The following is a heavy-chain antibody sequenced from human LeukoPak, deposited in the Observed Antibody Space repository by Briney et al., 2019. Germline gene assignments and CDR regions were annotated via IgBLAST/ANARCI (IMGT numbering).Heavy chain of an antibody. V-gene: IGHV3-30*18. CDR1: GFTFSSYG. Sequence: GGPLRLSCATSGFTFSSYGMHWVRQAPGKGLEWVAVISYDGSNKYYADSVKGRFTISRDNSKNTLYLQMNSLRAEDTAVYYCAKDNVWVNYYASSGPPRSAFDYWGQGTLVTVSS. J-gene: IGHJ4*02. D-gene: IGHD3-22*01. CDR2: ISYDGSNK. CDR3: AKDNVWVNYYASSGPPRSAFDY.